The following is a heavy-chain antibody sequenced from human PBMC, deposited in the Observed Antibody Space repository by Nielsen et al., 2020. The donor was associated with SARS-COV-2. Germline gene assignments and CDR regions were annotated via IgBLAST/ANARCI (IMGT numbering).Heavy chain of an antibody. V-gene: IGHV4-39*07. CDR1: GGSISSSGYY. D-gene: IGHD3-16*01. CDR2: INHSGST. Sequence: SETLSLTCTVSGGSISSSGYYWSWIRQPPGKGLEWIGEINHSGSTNYNPSLKSRVTISVDTSKNQFSLKLTSVTAADTAVYYCARDRFAMGLDPWGQGTLVTVSS. J-gene: IGHJ5*02. CDR3: ARDRFAMGLDP.